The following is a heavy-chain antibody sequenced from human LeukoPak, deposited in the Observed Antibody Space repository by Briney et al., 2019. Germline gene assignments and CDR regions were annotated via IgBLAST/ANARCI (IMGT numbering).Heavy chain of an antibody. CDR3: AKGRVRYFDWLLYIDY. D-gene: IGHD3-9*01. CDR2: IYSGGST. V-gene: IGHV3-53*01. J-gene: IGHJ4*02. CDR1: GFTVSTNY. Sequence: GGSLRLSCAASGFTVSTNYMSWVRQAPGKGLEWVSVIYSGGSTYYADSVKGRFTISRDTSKNTLYLQMNSLRAEDTAVYYCAKGRVRYFDWLLYIDYWGQGTLVTVSS.